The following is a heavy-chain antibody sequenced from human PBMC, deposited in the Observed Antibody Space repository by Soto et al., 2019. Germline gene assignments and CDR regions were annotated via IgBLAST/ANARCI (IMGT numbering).Heavy chain of an antibody. Sequence: QVQLVESGGGVVQPGRSLRLSCAASGFTFSSYAMHWVRQAPGKGLEWVAVISYDGSNKYYADSVKGRFTISRDNSKNTLYLQMTSLRAEDTAVYYCARDGDCSGGSCYSRGGYLDYWGQGTLVTVSS. J-gene: IGHJ4*02. CDR1: GFTFSSYA. CDR3: ARDGDCSGGSCYSRGGYLDY. V-gene: IGHV3-30-3*01. D-gene: IGHD2-15*01. CDR2: ISYDGSNK.